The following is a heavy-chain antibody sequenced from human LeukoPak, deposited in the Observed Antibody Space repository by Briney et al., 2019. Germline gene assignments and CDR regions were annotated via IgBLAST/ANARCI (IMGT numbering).Heavy chain of an antibody. J-gene: IGHJ6*02. Sequence: PSETLSLTCTVSGDSISSYYWSWIRQPPGKGLEWIGYIYYNGNTNYNPSLKSRVTISVDTSNNQFSLKLSSVTAADTAVYYCARHPNYYDSSAYYYVMDVWGRGTTVAVSS. CDR3: ARHPNYYDSSAYYYVMDV. V-gene: IGHV4-59*08. CDR2: IYYNGNT. D-gene: IGHD3-22*01. CDR1: GDSISSYY.